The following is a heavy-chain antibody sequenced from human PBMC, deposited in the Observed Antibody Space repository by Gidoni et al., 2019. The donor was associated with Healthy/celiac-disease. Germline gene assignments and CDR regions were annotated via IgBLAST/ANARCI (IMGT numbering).Heavy chain of an antibody. CDR2: IYTSGST. CDR3: AREPPKSSGYYLDY. Sequence: QVQLQESGPGLVKPSQTLSLTCTVSGGSISSGSYYWSWIRQPAGTGLEWIGRIYTSGSTNYNPSLKSRVTISVDTSKNQFSLKLSSVTAADTAVYYCAREPPKSSGYYLDYWGQGTLVTVSS. D-gene: IGHD3-22*01. J-gene: IGHJ4*02. V-gene: IGHV4-61*02. CDR1: GGSISSGSYY.